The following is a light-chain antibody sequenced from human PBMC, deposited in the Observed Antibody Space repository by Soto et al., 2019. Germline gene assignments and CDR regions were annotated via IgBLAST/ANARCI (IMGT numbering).Light chain of an antibody. V-gene: IGLV2-8*01. CDR2: AVS. CDR3: SSYAGSDNVV. CDR1: SSDVGGYDY. J-gene: IGLJ2*01. Sequence: QSALTQPPSASGSPGQSVTISCTGTSSDVGGYDYVSWYQQHPDKAPKLMIYAVSQRPSGVPDRFSGSKSGNTASLTVSGLQAEDEADYYCSSYAGSDNVVFGGGTKLTVL.